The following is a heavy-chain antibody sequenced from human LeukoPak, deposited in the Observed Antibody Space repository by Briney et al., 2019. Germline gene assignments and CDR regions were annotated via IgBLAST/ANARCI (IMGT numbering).Heavy chain of an antibody. CDR2: ISSNGGST. CDR1: GFTFSSYA. D-gene: IGHD6-13*01. CDR3: ARAEGPATSSWYGY. J-gene: IGHJ4*02. Sequence: RAGGSLRLSCAASGFTFSSYAMHWVRQAPGKGLEYVSAISSNGGSTYYANSVKGRFTISRGNSKNTLYLQMGSLRAEDMAVYYCARAEGPATSSWYGYWGQGTLVTVSS. V-gene: IGHV3-64*01.